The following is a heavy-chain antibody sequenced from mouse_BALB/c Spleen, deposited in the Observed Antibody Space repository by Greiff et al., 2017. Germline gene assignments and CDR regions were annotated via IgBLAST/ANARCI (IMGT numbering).Heavy chain of an antibody. V-gene: IGHV1-69*02. D-gene: IGHD3-1*01. J-gene: IGHJ2*01. CDR2: IDPSDSYT. Sequence: QVQLKQPGAELVKPGASVKLSCKASGYTFTSYWMHWVKQRPGQGLEWIGEIDPSDSYTNYNQKFKGKATLTVDKSSSTAYMQLSSLTSEDPAVYYCARSGEIDYWGQGTTLTVSS. CDR3: ARSGEIDY. CDR1: GYTFTSYW.